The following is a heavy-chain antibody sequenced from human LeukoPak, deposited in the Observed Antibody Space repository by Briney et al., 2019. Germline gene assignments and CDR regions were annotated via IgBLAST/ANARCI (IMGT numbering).Heavy chain of an antibody. CDR3: ARAGPGGFDP. V-gene: IGHV4-61*02. CDR1: GGSISSSSYY. J-gene: IGHJ5*02. CDR2: IYTSGST. D-gene: IGHD3-10*01. Sequence: PSETLSLTCTVSGGSISSSSYYWSWIRQPAGKGLEWIGRIYTSGSTNYNPSLKSRVTISVDTSKNQFSLKLSSVTAADTAVYYCARAGPGGFDPWGQGTLVTVSS.